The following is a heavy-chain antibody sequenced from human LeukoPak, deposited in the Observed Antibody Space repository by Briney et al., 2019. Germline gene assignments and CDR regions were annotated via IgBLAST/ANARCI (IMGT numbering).Heavy chain of an antibody. V-gene: IGHV4-34*01. CDR3: ARKVPYTLRSEDY. J-gene: IGHJ4*02. D-gene: IGHD3-16*01. CDR2: INHSGST. Sequence: PSETLSLTCAVYGGSFSGYYWSWIRQPPGKGLEWIGEINHSGSTSYNPSLKSRVTISVDTSKNQFSLKLSSVTAADTAVYYCARKVPYTLRSEDYWGQGTLVTVSS. CDR1: GGSFSGYY.